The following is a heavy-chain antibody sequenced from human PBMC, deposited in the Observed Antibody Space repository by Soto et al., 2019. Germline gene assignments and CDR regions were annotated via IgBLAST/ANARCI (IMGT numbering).Heavy chain of an antibody. V-gene: IGHV6-1*01. CDR3: ARSRVPDKTIAAAGPNWFDP. CDR2: TYYRSKWYN. J-gene: IGHJ5*02. Sequence: QVQLQQSGPGLVKPSQTLSLTCAISGDSVSSNSAAWNWIRQSPSRGLEWLGRTYYRSKWYNDYAVSVKSRITINPDTSKNQFSLQLNSVTPEDTAVYYCARSRVPDKTIAAAGPNWFDPWGQGTLVTVSS. CDR1: GDSVSSNSAA. D-gene: IGHD6-13*01.